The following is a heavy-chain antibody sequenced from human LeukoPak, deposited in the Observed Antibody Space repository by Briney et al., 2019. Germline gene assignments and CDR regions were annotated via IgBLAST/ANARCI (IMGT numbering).Heavy chain of an antibody. CDR1: GFTFNTCW. J-gene: IGHJ5*02. CDR2: IKEDGSEK. CDR3: ARDSVAAAGPNWIDP. V-gene: IGHV3-7*01. Sequence: GGSLRLSCAASGFTFNTCWMSWVRQAPGKGLEWVAHIKEDGSEKYYVDSMKGRFTISRDNAKNSLYLQMNSLRAEDTAVYYCARDSVAAAGPNWIDPWGQGTLVTVSS. D-gene: IGHD6-13*01.